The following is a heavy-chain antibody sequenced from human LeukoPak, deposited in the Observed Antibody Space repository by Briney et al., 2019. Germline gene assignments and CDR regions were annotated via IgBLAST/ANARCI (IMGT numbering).Heavy chain of an antibody. D-gene: IGHD1-7*01. CDR2: INPNSGGT. V-gene: IGHV1-2*02. CDR1: GYTFTGCY. CDR3: ARRNFGSPRWFDP. J-gene: IGHJ5*02. Sequence: ASVKVSCKASGYTFTGCYMHWVRQAPGQGLEWMGWINPNSGGTNYAQKFQGRVTMTRDTSISTAYMELSRLRSEDTAVYYCARRNFGSPRWFDPWGQGTLVTVSS.